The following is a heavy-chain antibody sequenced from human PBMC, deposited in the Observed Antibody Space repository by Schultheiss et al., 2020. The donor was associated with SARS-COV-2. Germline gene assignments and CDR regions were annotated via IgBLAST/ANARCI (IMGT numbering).Heavy chain of an antibody. D-gene: IGHD3-10*01. CDR3: AREGDVLLWFGELTH. J-gene: IGHJ4*02. CDR1: GGTFSSYA. Sequence: SVKVSCKASGGTFSSYAISWVRQAPGQGLEWMGGIIPIFGTANYAQKFQGRVTMTTDTSTSTAYMELSSLRSDDTAVYYCAREGDVLLWFGELTHWGQGTLVTVSS. CDR2: IIPIFGTA. V-gene: IGHV1-69*05.